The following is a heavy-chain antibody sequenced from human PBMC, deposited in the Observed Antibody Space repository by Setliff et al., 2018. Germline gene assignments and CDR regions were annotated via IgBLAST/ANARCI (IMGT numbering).Heavy chain of an antibody. CDR2: INTNTGNP. CDR3: ARGPLHYDFWSGYYTVSWFDP. V-gene: IGHV7-4-1*02. Sequence: ASVKVSCKASGDTSITYAIHWVRQAPGQGLEWMGWINTNTGNPTYAQGFTGRFVFSLDTSVSTAYLQISSLKAEDTAVYYCARGPLHYDFWSGYYTVSWFDPWGQGTLVTVSS. J-gene: IGHJ5*02. D-gene: IGHD3-3*01. CDR1: GDTSITYA.